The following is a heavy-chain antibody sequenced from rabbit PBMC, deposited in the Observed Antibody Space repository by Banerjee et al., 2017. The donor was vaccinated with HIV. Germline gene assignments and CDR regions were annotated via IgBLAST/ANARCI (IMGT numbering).Heavy chain of an antibody. D-gene: IGHD7-1*01. Sequence: QSLEESGGDLVKPEGSLTLTCTASGFSFSSSYYMCWVRQAPGKGLECIACIYADRSGSTYYANWAKGRFTISKTSSTTVTLQMTSLTAADTATYFCARGDASDTGYKLWGPGTLVTV. J-gene: IGHJ4*01. CDR3: ARGDASDTGYKL. V-gene: IGHV1S40*01. CDR2: IYADRSGST. CDR1: GFSFSSSYY.